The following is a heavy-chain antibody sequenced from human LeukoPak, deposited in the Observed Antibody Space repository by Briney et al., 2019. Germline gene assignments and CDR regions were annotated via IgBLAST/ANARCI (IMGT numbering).Heavy chain of an antibody. Sequence: GGSLRLSCAASGFTFSSYAMHWVRQAPGKGLEWVAVISYDGSNKYYADSVKGRFTISRDNSKNTLYLQMNSLRAEDTAVYYCARGLLGYCSGGSCWPFDYWGQGTLVTVSS. CDR1: GFTFSSYA. CDR2: ISYDGSNK. D-gene: IGHD2-15*01. J-gene: IGHJ4*02. CDR3: ARGLLGYCSGGSCWPFDY. V-gene: IGHV3-30-3*01.